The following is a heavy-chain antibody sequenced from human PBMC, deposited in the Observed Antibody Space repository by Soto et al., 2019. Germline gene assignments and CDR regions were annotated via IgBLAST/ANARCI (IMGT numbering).Heavy chain of an antibody. CDR1: GYTFASYG. V-gene: IGHV1-18*04. CDR2: ISAYNGNT. Sequence: ASVKVSCKAPGYTFASYGISWVRQAPGQGLEWMGWISAYNGNTNYAQKLQGRVTMTTDTSTSTAYMELRSLRSDDTAVYYCARDRPRYCSGGSCASNYWGQGTLVTVSS. CDR3: ARDRPRYCSGGSCASNY. D-gene: IGHD2-15*01. J-gene: IGHJ4*02.